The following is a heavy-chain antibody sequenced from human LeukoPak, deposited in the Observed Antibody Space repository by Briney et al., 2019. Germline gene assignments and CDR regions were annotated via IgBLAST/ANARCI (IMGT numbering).Heavy chain of an antibody. CDR2: VYSRGRA. V-gene: IGHV4-30-4*01. CDR1: GASIGSGDCFSSGDYY. J-gene: IGHJ4*02. D-gene: IGHD2/OR15-2a*01. Sequence: PSQTLSLTCTVSGASIGSGDCFSSGDYYSTWIRQPRGKALEWIGYVYSRGRAYYNPSLKSRLTLSLDTSKNQLSLRLPYVTAADTAVYYCAIDFPPEAHWGQGTLVPVPS. CDR3: AIDFPPEAH.